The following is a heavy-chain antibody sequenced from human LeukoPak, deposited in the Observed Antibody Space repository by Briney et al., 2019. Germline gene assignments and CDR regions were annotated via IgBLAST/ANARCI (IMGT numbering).Heavy chain of an antibody. D-gene: IGHD2-8*02. CDR1: GFTFSDYD. CDR3: VRVAKERVGGVYYFDY. CDR2: IGTAGDT. J-gene: IGHJ4*02. Sequence: GGSLRLSCAASGFTFSDYDMHWVRRATGKGLEWVSAIGTAGDTYYTGSVKGRFTISRENAKNSLYLQMNSLKAGDTAVYYCVRVAKERVGGVYYFDYWGRGTPVSVSS. V-gene: IGHV3-13*01.